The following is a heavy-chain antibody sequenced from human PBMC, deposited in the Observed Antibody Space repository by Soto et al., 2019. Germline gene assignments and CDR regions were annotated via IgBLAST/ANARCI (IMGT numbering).Heavy chain of an antibody. Sequence: SETLSLTCAVYGGSFSGYYWSWIRQPPGKGLEWIGEINHSGSTNYNPSLKSRVTISVDTSKNQFSLKLSSVTAADTAVYYCARGYCSGGSCYSGGHYYYMDVWGKGTTVTVSS. CDR3: ARGYCSGGSCYSGGHYYYMDV. D-gene: IGHD2-15*01. J-gene: IGHJ6*03. V-gene: IGHV4-34*01. CDR1: GGSFSGYY. CDR2: INHSGST.